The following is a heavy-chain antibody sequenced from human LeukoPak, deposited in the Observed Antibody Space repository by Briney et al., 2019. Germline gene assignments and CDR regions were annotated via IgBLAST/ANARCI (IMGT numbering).Heavy chain of an antibody. V-gene: IGHV4-4*07. CDR3: ARTRATGATYFDY. Sequence: SETLSLTCTVTGGSMSRYYWSWIRQSAGEGLEWIGRIYSSGSTHYNPSLESRVTISVDTSKNQFSLKVTYVTAADTAVYYCARTRATGATYFDYWGQGTLVTVSS. J-gene: IGHJ4*02. D-gene: IGHD1-26*01. CDR1: GGSMSRYY. CDR2: IYSSGST.